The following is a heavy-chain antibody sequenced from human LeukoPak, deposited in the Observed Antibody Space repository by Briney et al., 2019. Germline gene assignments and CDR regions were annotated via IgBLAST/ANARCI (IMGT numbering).Heavy chain of an antibody. CDR1: GGSISSDCCY. V-gene: IGHV4-39*01. CDR2: IYYLGTT. D-gene: IGHD3-16*01. J-gene: IGHJ4*02. CDR3: ARRPRGELDY. Sequence: SETLSLTCSVPGGSISSDCCYWAWIRQPTGKGPEWIGSIYYLGTTHYNPSLKSRVTISVDTSRNQFSLKLTSVTAADTAVYFCARRPRGELDYWGQGALVTVSS.